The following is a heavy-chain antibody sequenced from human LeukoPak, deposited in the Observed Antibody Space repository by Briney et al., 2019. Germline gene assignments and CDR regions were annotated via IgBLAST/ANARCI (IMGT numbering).Heavy chain of an antibody. CDR2: ISWNSGSI. CDR3: AKGTVTTWGSFDY. V-gene: IGHV3-9*01. Sequence: GGSLRLSCAACGFTFDDYAMHWVRQAPGKGLEWVSGISWNSGSIGYADSVKGRFTISRDNAKNSLYLQMNSLRAEDTALYYCAKGTVTTWGSFDYWGQGTLVTVSS. J-gene: IGHJ4*02. D-gene: IGHD4-17*01. CDR1: GFTFDDYA.